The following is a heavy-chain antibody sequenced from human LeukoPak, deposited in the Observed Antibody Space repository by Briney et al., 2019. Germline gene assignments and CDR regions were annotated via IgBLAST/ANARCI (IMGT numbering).Heavy chain of an antibody. D-gene: IGHD2-2*02. Sequence: PGGSLRLSCVASGFTFRSYAMSWVRQAPGKGLEWVCGISDTGGSAYYADSVKGRFTMSRDNSKNTVSVQMNSLRADDTAVYWCARGRNTPDYWGQGILVTASS. CDR3: ARGRNTPDY. CDR1: GFTFRSYA. V-gene: IGHV3-23*01. J-gene: IGHJ4*02. CDR2: ISDTGGSA.